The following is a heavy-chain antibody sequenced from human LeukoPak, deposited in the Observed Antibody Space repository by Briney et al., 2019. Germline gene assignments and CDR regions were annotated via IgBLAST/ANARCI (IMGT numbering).Heavy chain of an antibody. Sequence: ASVKVSCKASGGTFSSYAINWVRQATGQGLEWMGWMSPNSGNTGYAQKFQGRITMTRDTSISTAYMELSSLRSEDTAVYYCARNLYNTGDFESWGQGTLVTVSS. D-gene: IGHD1-14*01. CDR3: ARNLYNTGDFES. CDR2: MSPNSGNT. J-gene: IGHJ4*02. CDR1: GGTFSSYA. V-gene: IGHV1-8*02.